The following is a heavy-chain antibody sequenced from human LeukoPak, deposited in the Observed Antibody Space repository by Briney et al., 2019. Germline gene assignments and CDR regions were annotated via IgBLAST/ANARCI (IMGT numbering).Heavy chain of an antibody. V-gene: IGHV4-39*01. CDR2: IYYSGST. Sequence: SETLSLTCTVSGGSINSSSYYWGWIRQPPGKGLEWIGSIYYSGSTYYNPSLKSRVTISVDTSKNQFSLKLSSVTAADTAVYYCARQGVGSTSPNNWFDPWGQGTLVTVSS. D-gene: IGHD2-2*01. CDR1: GGSINSSSYY. CDR3: ARQGVGSTSPNNWFDP. J-gene: IGHJ5*02.